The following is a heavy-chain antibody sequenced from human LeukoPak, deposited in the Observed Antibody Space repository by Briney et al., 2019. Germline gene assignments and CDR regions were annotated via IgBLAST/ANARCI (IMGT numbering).Heavy chain of an antibody. CDR1: GHTFTGYY. D-gene: IGHD4-17*01. Sequence: GASVKVSCKASGHTFTGYYIHWVRQAPGQGLEWMGWINPNSGGTHYVQKFQGRVTMTRDTSVSTAYMELFSLRSDDTAVYYCARDEDYGIFVNVDYWGQGTLVTVSS. CDR3: ARDEDYGIFVNVDY. V-gene: IGHV1-2*02. CDR2: INPNSGGT. J-gene: IGHJ4*02.